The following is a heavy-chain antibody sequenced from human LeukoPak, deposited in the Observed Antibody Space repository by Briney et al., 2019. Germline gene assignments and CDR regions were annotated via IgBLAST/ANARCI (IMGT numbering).Heavy chain of an antibody. CDR3: ARGIYYYGSGSYGDY. J-gene: IGHJ4*02. D-gene: IGHD3-10*01. CDR2: ISSSSSYI. Sequence: KPGGSLRLSCAASGFTFSSYSMNWVRQAPGKGLEWVSSISSSSSYIYYADSVKGRFTISRDNAKNSLYLQMNSLRAEDTAVYYCARGIYYYGSGSYGDYWGQGTLVTVSS. CDR1: GFTFSSYS. V-gene: IGHV3-21*01.